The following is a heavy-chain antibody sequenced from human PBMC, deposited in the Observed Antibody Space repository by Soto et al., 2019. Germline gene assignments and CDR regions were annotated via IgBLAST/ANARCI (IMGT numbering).Heavy chain of an antibody. CDR3: ASEVRLNRGCSGYRDY. Sequence: SETLSLTCTVSGGSISSGDYYWSWIRQPPGKGLEWIGYIYYSGSTYYNPSLKSRVTISVDTSKNQFSLKLSSVTAADTAVYYCASEVRLNRGCSGYRDYSAPGTLVTVSS. V-gene: IGHV4-30-4*01. CDR2: IYYSGST. CDR1: GGSISSGDYY. J-gene: IGHJ4*02. D-gene: IGHD5-12*01.